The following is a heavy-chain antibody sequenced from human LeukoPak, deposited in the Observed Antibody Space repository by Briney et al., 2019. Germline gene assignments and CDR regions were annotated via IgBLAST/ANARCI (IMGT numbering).Heavy chain of an antibody. CDR3: ARQREYYYYGMDV. CDR1: GGSISSYY. V-gene: IGHV4-59*08. Sequence: SETLSLTCTVSGGSISSYYWSWIWQPPGKGLERIGYIYYSGSTNYNPSLKSRVTISVDTSKYQFSLNLSSVTAADTAVYYCARQREYYYYGMDVWGQGTTVTVSS. CDR2: IYYSGST. J-gene: IGHJ6*02.